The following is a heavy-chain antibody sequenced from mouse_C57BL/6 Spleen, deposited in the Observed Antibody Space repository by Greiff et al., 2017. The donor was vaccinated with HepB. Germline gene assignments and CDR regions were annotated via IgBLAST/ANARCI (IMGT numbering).Heavy chain of an antibody. Sequence: VHLVESGAELMKPGASVKLSCKATGYTFTGYWIEWVKQRPGHGLEWIGEILPGSGSTNYNEKFKGKATFTADTSSNTAYMQLSSLTTEDSAIYYCARPIYYDYDGGFAYWGQGTLVTVSA. J-gene: IGHJ3*01. D-gene: IGHD2-4*01. CDR2: ILPGSGST. V-gene: IGHV1-9*01. CDR3: ARPIYYDYDGGFAY. CDR1: GYTFTGYW.